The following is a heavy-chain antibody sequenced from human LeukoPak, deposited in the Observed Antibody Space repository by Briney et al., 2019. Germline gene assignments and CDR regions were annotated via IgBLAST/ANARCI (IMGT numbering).Heavy chain of an antibody. J-gene: IGHJ4*02. CDR2: ISAYNGDT. CDR1: GYSFARFG. CDR3: ARGGYYGSGSVPDY. Sequence: ASVKVSCKASGYSFARFGVNWVRQAPGQGLEWMGWISAYNGDTNYAQNLQGRVTMTSDTSTSTAYMDLRSLRSDDTAVYYCARGGYYGSGSVPDYWGQGTLVTVSS. D-gene: IGHD3-10*01. V-gene: IGHV1-18*01.